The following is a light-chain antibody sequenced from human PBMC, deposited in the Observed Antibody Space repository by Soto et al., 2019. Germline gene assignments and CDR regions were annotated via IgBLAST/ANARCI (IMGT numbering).Light chain of an antibody. J-gene: IGLJ2*01. V-gene: IGLV2-14*03. CDR1: SSDVGGYNY. CDR3: TSYTTTSTVI. Sequence: QSALTQPASVSGSPGQSITISRTGTSSDVGGYNYVSWYQQHPGKAPKLLIYDVNKRPSGVSNRFSGSKSGNTASLTISGLQAEDEADYYCTSYTTTSTVIFGGGTKLTVL. CDR2: DVN.